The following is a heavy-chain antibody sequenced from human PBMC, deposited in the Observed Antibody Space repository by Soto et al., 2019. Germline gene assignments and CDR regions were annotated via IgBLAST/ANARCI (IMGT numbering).Heavy chain of an antibody. CDR2: IIPIFGTA. D-gene: IGHD6-6*01. V-gene: IGHV1-69*13. Sequence: ASVKVSCKASGGTFSSYAISWVRKAPGQGIEWMGGIIPIFGTANYAQKFQGRVTITADESTSTTYMELSSLRSEDTAVYYCARVNPVYSSSSGRWPYFDYWGQGTLVTVSS. CDR3: ARVNPVYSSSSGRWPYFDY. CDR1: GGTFSSYA. J-gene: IGHJ4*02.